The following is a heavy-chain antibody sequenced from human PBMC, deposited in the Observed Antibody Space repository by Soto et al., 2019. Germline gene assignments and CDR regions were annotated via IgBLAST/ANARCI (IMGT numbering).Heavy chain of an antibody. Sequence: GGSLRLSCAASGFTFSSCSMNWVRQAPGKGLEWVSSISSSSSYIYYADSVKGRFTISRDNSKNTLYLQMNSLRAEDTAVYYCARAPGGFGVVISFYYYYYGMDVWGQGTTVTVSS. CDR3: ARAPGGFGVVISFYYYYYGMDV. CDR1: GFTFSSCS. CDR2: ISSSSSYI. J-gene: IGHJ6*02. V-gene: IGHV3-21*01. D-gene: IGHD3-3*01.